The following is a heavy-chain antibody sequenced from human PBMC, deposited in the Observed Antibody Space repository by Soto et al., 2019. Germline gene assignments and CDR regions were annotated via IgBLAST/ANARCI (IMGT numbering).Heavy chain of an antibody. V-gene: IGHV3-48*03. CDR2: ISSSGITT. Sequence: EVQLVESGGGFVQPGGPLGLSCAASGFPFSNFEMNWVRRAPGKGLGWIPYISSSGITTYYADFAAGRFTISRDNAKESLYLHLNSLRVEDTSVYYCARYGTRADWWGLGTQVTVSS. J-gene: IGHJ4*02. CDR1: GFPFSNFE. CDR3: ARYGTRADW. D-gene: IGHD1-1*01.